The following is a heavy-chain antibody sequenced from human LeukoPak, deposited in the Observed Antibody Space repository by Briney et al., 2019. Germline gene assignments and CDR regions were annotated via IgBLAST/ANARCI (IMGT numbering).Heavy chain of an antibody. CDR1: GGSLSSGTYY. D-gene: IGHD1-26*01. V-gene: IGHV4-31*03. J-gene: IGHJ4*02. CDR2: IYHSGST. Sequence: SEALSLTCTVSGGSLSSGTYYWSWIRQHPGKGLEWIGYIYHSGSTYYNPSLKSRVTISIDTSKNQFSLKLSSVTAADTAVYYCARAGVYSGSYFDYWGQGTLVTVSS. CDR3: ARAGVYSGSYFDY.